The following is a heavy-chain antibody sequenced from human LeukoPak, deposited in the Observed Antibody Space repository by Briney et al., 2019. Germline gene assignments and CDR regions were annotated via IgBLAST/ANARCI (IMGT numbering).Heavy chain of an antibody. V-gene: IGHV1-69*13. CDR1: GGTFSSYA. Sequence: ASVKVSCKASGGTFSSYAISWVRQAPGQGLEWMGGIIPIFGTANYAQKFRGRVTITADESTSTAYMELSSLRSEDTAVYFCAREVVAVAGSYFDSWGQGTLVTVSS. CDR2: IIPIFGTA. D-gene: IGHD6-19*01. CDR3: AREVVAVAGSYFDS. J-gene: IGHJ4*02.